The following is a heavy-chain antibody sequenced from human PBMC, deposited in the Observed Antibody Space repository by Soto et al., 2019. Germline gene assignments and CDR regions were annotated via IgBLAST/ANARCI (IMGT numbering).Heavy chain of an antibody. V-gene: IGHV3-74*01. CDR3: VRGQRGGFDL. D-gene: IGHD2-15*01. CDR1: GFPFDDYA. CDR2: IQNDASLT. J-gene: IGHJ3*01. Sequence: GSLRLSCAASGFPFDDYARHWVRQVPGKGLLWVSHIQNDASLTTYADSVKGRFIISRDNAKNTLYLQMNGLRVEDTAVYFCVRGQRGGFDLWGQGTMVTVSS.